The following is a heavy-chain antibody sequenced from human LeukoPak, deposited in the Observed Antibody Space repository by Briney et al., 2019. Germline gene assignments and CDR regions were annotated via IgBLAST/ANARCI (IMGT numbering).Heavy chain of an antibody. Sequence: PGGSLRLSCAASGFTFSTYGMSWVRQAPGKGLEWVSAISGNGGTTYYADSVKGRFTISRDNSKNTLFLQMNTLRAEDTAVYYCARDRAWNYFDYWGQGTLVTVSS. J-gene: IGHJ4*02. D-gene: IGHD3-3*01. V-gene: IGHV3-23*01. CDR2: ISGNGGTT. CDR1: GFTFSTYG. CDR3: ARDRAWNYFDY.